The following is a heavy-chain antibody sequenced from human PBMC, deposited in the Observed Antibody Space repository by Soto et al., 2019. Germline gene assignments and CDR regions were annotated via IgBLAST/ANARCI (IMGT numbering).Heavy chain of an antibody. Sequence: EVQLVESGGGLVQPGGSLRLSCAASGFTFSSYAMHWVRQAPGKGLEYVSDISSNGGSTYYANSVKGRFTISRDNSKNTLYLQMGSLRAEDMAVYYCARDQSEVGDYSETLDYYYYMDVWGKGTTVTVSS. CDR2: ISSNGGST. D-gene: IGHD4-17*01. CDR3: ARDQSEVGDYSETLDYYYYMDV. CDR1: GFTFSSYA. V-gene: IGHV3-64*01. J-gene: IGHJ6*03.